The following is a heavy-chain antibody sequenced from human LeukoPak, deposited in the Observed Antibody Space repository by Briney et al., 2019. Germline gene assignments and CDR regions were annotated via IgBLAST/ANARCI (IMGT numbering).Heavy chain of an antibody. Sequence: GGSLRLSCAASGFTFSSYAMSWVRQAPGKGLEWVSTISGGGDSTYYADSVKGRFTISRDNSKNTLSLQMNSLRAEDTAVSYCAKTPTVTPNYYYYYMDVWGKGTTVTVSS. CDR2: ISGGGDST. CDR3: AKTPTVTPNYYYYYMDV. V-gene: IGHV3-23*01. D-gene: IGHD4-11*01. CDR1: GFTFSSYA. J-gene: IGHJ6*03.